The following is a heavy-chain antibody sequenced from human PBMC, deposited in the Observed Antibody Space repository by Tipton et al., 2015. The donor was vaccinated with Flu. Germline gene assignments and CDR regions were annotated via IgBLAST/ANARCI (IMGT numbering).Heavy chain of an antibody. Sequence: TLSLTCTVSGGSISSGSYYWTWIRQPAGKGLEWIGRVYPSGSTNYNSSFGSRLTMSVDTSKSQFSMTLTSVTVADTAVYYCASGNFYDSSGYFAFWGQGILVTVSS. J-gene: IGHJ4*02. CDR2: VYPSGST. CDR1: GGSISSGSYY. D-gene: IGHD3-22*01. CDR3: ASGNFYDSSGYFAF. V-gene: IGHV4-61*02.